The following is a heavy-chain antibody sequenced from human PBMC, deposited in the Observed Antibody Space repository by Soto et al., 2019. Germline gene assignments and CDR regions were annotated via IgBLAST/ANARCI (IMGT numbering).Heavy chain of an antibody. CDR1: GFTFSSYG. CDR3: AKAQEGYYNYLDY. V-gene: IGHV3-30*18. Sequence: GGSLRFSCAASGFTFSSYGMHWVRQAPGKGLEWVAVISYDGSNKYYADSVKGRFTISRDNSKNTLYLQMNSLRAEDTAVYYCAKAQEGYYNYLDYWGQGTLVTVSS. J-gene: IGHJ4*02. D-gene: IGHD1-26*01. CDR2: ISYDGSNK.